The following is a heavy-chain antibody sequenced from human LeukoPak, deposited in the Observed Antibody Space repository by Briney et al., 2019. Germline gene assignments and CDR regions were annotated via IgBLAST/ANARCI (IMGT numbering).Heavy chain of an antibody. D-gene: IGHD3-22*01. CDR2: INHSGST. CDR1: GGSFSGYY. CDR3: GRALSGDSSVYYDY. J-gene: IGHJ4*02. Sequence: PSETLSLTCAVYGGSFSGYYWSWIRQPPGKGLEWIGEINHSGSTNYNPSLKSRVTISVDTSKNQFSLKLSSVTAADTAVYYCGRALSGDSSVYYDYWGQGTLVTVSS. V-gene: IGHV4-34*01.